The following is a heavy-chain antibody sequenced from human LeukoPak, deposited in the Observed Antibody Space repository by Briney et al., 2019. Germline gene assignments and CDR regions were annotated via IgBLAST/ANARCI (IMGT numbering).Heavy chain of an antibody. CDR1: GVSISSGGYY. CDR2: IYYSGST. Sequence: SQTLSLTCTVSGVSISSGGYYWSWIRQHPGKGLEWIGYIYYSGSTYYNPSLKSRVTISVDTSKNQFSLKLSSVTAADTAVYYCARSGGRYFDWLLFDYWGQGTLVTVSS. D-gene: IGHD3-9*01. V-gene: IGHV4-31*03. CDR3: ARSGGRYFDWLLFDY. J-gene: IGHJ4*02.